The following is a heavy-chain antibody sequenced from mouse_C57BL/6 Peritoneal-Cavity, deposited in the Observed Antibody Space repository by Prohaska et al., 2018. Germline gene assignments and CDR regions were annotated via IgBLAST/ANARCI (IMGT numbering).Heavy chain of an antibody. CDR2: IRSKSNNFAT. J-gene: IGHJ1*03. Sequence: EVQLVESGGGLVQPKGSLKLSCAASGFSFNTYAMNWVRQAPGKGLEWVALIRSKSNNFATYYADSLKERFSISRDDSESMLYLKMNNLKTEDTAMYECLRYEKFDRWGTWSTRTV. V-gene: IGHV10-1*01. CDR3: LRYEKFDR. CDR1: GFSFNTYA. D-gene: IGHD2-3*01.